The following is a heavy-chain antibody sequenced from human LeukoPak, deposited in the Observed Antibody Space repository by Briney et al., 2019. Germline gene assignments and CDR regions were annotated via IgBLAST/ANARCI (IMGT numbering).Heavy chain of an antibody. Sequence: KPSETLSLTCAVYGGSFSGYYWSWIRQPPGKGLEWIGEINHSGSTNYNPSLKSRVTISVDTSKNQFSLKLSSVTAADTAVYYCARGPSNTHNWRSRYFDYWGQGTLVTVSS. J-gene: IGHJ4*02. CDR1: GGSFSGYY. CDR3: ARGPSNTHNWRSRYFDY. V-gene: IGHV4-34*01. CDR2: INHSGST. D-gene: IGHD1-20*01.